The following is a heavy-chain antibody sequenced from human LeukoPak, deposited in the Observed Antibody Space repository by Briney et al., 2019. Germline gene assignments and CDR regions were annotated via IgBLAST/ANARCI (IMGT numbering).Heavy chain of an antibody. CDR1: GVSISSDD. V-gene: IGHV4-59*08. Sequence: PSETLSLTCTVSGVSISSDDWSWIRQPPGQGLEWIGYIYYSGSTNYNPSLKSRVTISVDTSKNQFSLKLSSVTAADTAVYYCARGATPRDYWGQGTLVTVSS. CDR2: IYYSGST. CDR3: ARGATPRDY. J-gene: IGHJ4*02. D-gene: IGHD1-26*01.